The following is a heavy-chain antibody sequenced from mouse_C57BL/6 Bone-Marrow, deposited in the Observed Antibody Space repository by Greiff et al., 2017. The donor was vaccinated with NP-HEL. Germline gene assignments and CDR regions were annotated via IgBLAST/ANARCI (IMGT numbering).Heavy chain of an antibody. CDR2: ISSGGSYT. V-gene: IGHV5-6*01. J-gene: IGHJ3*01. Sequence: EVKLQESGGDLVKPGGSLKLSCAASGFTFSSYGMSWVRQTPDNRLEWVATISSGGSYTYYPDIVKGRFTISRDNAKNTLYLQMSSLKSEDTAMYYCARWFAYWGQGTLVTVSA. CDR3: ARWFAY. CDR1: GFTFSSYG.